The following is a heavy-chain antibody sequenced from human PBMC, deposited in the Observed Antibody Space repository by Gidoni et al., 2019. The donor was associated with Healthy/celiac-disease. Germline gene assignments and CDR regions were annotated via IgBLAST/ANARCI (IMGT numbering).Heavy chain of an antibody. CDR2: LIPILGIA. D-gene: IGHD4-17*01. Sequence: QVKLVQSGAEVKKPGSSVKVSCKASGAAFSSYAISWVRQAPGQGLEWMGRLIPILGIANYAQKFQGRVTITADKSTSTAYMELSSLRSEDTAVYYCARGGDLRHYYYMDVWGKGTTVTVSS. V-gene: IGHV1-69*04. J-gene: IGHJ6*03. CDR3: ARGGDLRHYYYMDV. CDR1: GAAFSSYA.